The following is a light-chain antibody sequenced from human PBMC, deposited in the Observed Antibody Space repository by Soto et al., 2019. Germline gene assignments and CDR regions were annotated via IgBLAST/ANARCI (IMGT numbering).Light chain of an antibody. CDR1: SSDVGGYNY. Sequence: QSALTQPASVSGSPGQSITISCTGTSSDVGGYNYVAWYQQHPGKVPRLMIYEVSNRPSGVSNRFSGSKSGNTASLTISGLQAEDEADYYCSSYTSSSTYVFGPGTKLTVL. J-gene: IGLJ1*01. CDR2: EVS. V-gene: IGLV2-14*01. CDR3: SSYTSSSTYV.